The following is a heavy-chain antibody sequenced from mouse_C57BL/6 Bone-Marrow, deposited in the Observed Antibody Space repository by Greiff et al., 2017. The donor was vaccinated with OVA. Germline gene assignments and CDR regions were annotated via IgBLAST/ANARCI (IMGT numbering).Heavy chain of an antibody. CDR1: GYTFTDYY. CDR3: ARGGDGYYSGYAMDY. J-gene: IGHJ4*01. CDR2: IYPGSGNT. Sequence: QVQLKQSGAELVRPGASVKLSCKASGYTFTDYYINWVKQRPGQGLEWIARIYPGSGNTYYNEKFKGKATLTAEKSSSTAYMQLSSLTSEDSAVYFCARGGDGYYSGYAMDYWGQGTSVTVSS. V-gene: IGHV1-76*01. D-gene: IGHD2-3*01.